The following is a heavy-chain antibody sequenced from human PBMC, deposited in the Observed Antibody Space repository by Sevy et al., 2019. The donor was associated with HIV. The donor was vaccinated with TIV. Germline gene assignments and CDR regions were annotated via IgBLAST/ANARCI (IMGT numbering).Heavy chain of an antibody. CDR1: GYTFTGYY. CDR2: INPNSGGT. CDR3: ARERVYCSGGSCKPGGWFDP. Sequence: ASVWVSCKASGYTFTGYYMHWVRQAPGQGLEWMGWINPNSGGTNYAQKFQGRVTMTRDTSISTAYMELSRLRSDDTAVYYCARERVYCSGGSCKPGGWFDPWGQGTLVTVSS. J-gene: IGHJ5*02. V-gene: IGHV1-2*02. D-gene: IGHD2-15*01.